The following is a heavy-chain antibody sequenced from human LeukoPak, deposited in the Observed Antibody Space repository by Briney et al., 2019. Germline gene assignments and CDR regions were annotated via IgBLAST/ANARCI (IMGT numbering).Heavy chain of an antibody. J-gene: IGHJ5*02. Sequence: SKTLSLTCTVSGGSISSYYWSWIRQPPGKGLEWIGYIYYSGSTNYNPSLKSRVTISVDTSKNQFSLKLSSVTAADTAVYYCARGYGGWFDPWGQGTLVTVSS. CDR1: GGSISSYY. D-gene: IGHD1-1*01. CDR2: IYYSGST. V-gene: IGHV4-59*01. CDR3: ARGYGGWFDP.